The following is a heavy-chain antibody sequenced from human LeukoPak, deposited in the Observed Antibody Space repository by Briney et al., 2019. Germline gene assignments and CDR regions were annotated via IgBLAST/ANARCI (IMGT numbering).Heavy chain of an antibody. J-gene: IGHJ4*02. V-gene: IGHV4-39*07. Sequence: PSETLSLTCTVSGGSISSSSYYWGWIRQPPGKGLEWIGSIYHSGSTYYSPSLKSRVTISVDTSKNQFSLKLSSVTAADTAVYYCARGYYDSSTADYWGQGTLVTVSS. CDR1: GGSISSSSYY. CDR2: IYHSGST. CDR3: ARGYYDSSTADY. D-gene: IGHD3-22*01.